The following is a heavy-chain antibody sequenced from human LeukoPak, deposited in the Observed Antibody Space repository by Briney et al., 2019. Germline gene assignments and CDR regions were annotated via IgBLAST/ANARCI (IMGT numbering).Heavy chain of an antibody. CDR2: ISTSGST. CDR3: ARKSDYAPPWYGFDI. J-gene: IGHJ3*02. CDR1: GGSISSYY. V-gene: IGHV4-4*07. Sequence: PSEILSLTCTVSGGSISSYYWSWIRQPAGKGLEWIGRISTSGSTNYNPSLKSRVTISVDTSKSQFSLKLSSVTAADTAVYYCARKSDYAPPWYGFDIWGRGTMVTVSS. D-gene: IGHD4-17*01.